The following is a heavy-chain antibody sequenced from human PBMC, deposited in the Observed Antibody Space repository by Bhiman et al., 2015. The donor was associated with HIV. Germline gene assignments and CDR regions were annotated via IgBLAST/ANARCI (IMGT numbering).Heavy chain of an antibody. CDR3: ARVRETMAARSPAGY. J-gene: IGHJ4*02. D-gene: IGHD6-6*01. CDR1: GFTFSSYA. CDR2: ISYDGSNK. Sequence: QVQLVESGGGVVQPGRSLRLSCAASGFTFSSYAMHWVRQAPGKGLEWVAVISYDGSNKYYADSVKGRFTISRDNSKNTLYLQMNSLRAEDTAVYYCARVRETMAARSPAGYWGQGTLVTVSS. V-gene: IGHV3-30-3*01.